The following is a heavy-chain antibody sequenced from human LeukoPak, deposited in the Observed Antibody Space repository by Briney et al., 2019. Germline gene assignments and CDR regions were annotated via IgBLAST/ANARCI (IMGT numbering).Heavy chain of an antibody. Sequence: SQTLSLTCAVSGDTVSNNSAAWHWIRQSPSRGLEWLGRTYYRSNVYNDYAVSVKSRITINPDTSKNQFSLQLNSVTPEDTAVYYCAREKEYSSGWPYYYYYYYMDVWGKGTTVTVSS. CDR1: GDTVSNNSAA. CDR2: TYYRSNVYN. CDR3: AREKEYSSGWPYYYYYYYMDV. D-gene: IGHD6-19*01. J-gene: IGHJ6*03. V-gene: IGHV6-1*01.